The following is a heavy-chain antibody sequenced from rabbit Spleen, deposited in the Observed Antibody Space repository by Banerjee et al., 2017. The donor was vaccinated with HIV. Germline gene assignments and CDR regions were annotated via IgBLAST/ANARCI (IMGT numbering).Heavy chain of an antibody. CDR2: IRGSSSNT. CDR3: ARSPIDGDCWYFDL. J-gene: IGHJ4*01. Sequence: QSLEESGGGLVKPEGSLALTCKASGFSFSSGYDMCWVRQAPGKGLEWIACIRGSSSNTYYASWAKGRFTISKTSSTVDLKMTSLTAADTATYFCARSPIDGDCWYFDLWGPGTLVTVS. V-gene: IGHV1S40*01. CDR1: GFSFSSGYD. D-gene: IGHD3-1*01.